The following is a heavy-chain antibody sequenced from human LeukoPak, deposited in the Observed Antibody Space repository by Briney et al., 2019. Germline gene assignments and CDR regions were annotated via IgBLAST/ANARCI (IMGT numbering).Heavy chain of an antibody. J-gene: IGHJ6*02. D-gene: IGHD1-26*01. V-gene: IGHV3-21*01. CDR2: ISSSSSYI. CDR1: GFTFSSYS. Sequence: GGSLRLSCAASGFTFSSYSMNWVRQAPGKGLEWVSSISSSSSYIYYADSVKGRFTISRDNAKNSLYLQMNSLRAEDTAVYYCARADLGGPYYYYYGMDVWGQGTTVTVSS. CDR3: ARADLGGPYYYYYGMDV.